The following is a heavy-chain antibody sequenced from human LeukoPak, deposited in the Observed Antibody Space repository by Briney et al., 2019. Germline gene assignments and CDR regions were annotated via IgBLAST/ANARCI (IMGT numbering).Heavy chain of an antibody. Sequence: ASVKVSCKASGYTFTGYYMHWVRQAPGQGLEWMGWINPNSGGTNYAQKFQGRVTMTRDTSISTAYMELSRLRSDDTAVYYCARGYYGSGSYYYLDVWGQGTTVTVSS. CDR3: ARGYYGSGSYYYLDV. V-gene: IGHV1-2*02. D-gene: IGHD3-10*01. CDR1: GYTFTGYY. J-gene: IGHJ6*02. CDR2: INPNSGGT.